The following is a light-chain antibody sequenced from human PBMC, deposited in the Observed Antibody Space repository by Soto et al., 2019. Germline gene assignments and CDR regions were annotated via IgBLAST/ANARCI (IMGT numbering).Light chain of an antibody. Sequence: EVVLTNSPGTLSLSQGERATLSCRASQSVSNNYLAWYQQKPGQAPRLLIYGASNRATGIPDRFSGSGSGTDFTLTISRLEPDDFAVYYCHQSGSSGTFGQGTKADTK. CDR1: QSVSNNY. J-gene: IGKJ1*01. V-gene: IGKV3-20*01. CDR3: HQSGSSGT. CDR2: GAS.